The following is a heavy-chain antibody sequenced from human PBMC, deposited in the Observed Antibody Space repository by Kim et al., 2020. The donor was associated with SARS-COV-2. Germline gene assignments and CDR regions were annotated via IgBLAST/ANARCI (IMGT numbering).Heavy chain of an antibody. CDR1: GFTVSSNY. CDR2: IYSGGST. V-gene: IGHV3-53*01. D-gene: IGHD4-17*01. J-gene: IGHJ5*02. Sequence: GGSLRLSCAASGFTVSSNYMNWVRQAPGKGLEWVSVIYSGGSTYYADSVKGRFTISRDNSKNTLYLQMNSLRPEDTAVYYCARVEVPTAGNWFDPWGQGTLVTVSS. CDR3: ARVEVPTAGNWFDP.